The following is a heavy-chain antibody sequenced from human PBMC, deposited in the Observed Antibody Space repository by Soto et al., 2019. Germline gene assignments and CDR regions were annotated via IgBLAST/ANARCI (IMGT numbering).Heavy chain of an antibody. V-gene: IGHV3-48*02. CDR1: GFSFSGYS. Sequence: GSLRLSCTAAGFSFSGYSMKWVRQAPGKGLEWVSYINGRDGAINYVDSVKGRFTISIDIAKNSLYLQMNSLRDEDTAVYFCARDHLWAFDYWGQGVLVTVSS. D-gene: IGHD3-3*02. CDR2: INGRDGAI. CDR3: ARDHLWAFDY. J-gene: IGHJ4*02.